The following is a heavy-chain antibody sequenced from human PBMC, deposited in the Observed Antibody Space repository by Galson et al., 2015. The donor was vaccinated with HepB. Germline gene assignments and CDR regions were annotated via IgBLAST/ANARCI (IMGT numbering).Heavy chain of an antibody. Sequence: LSLTCTVSGASISGYYWSWIRQPPGKGLEWIGYIYYSGSTNYSPSLKSRVTISVDTSKNQFSLKLSSVTAADTAVYYCAREFGGYGDGETTNWFDPWGQGTLVTVSS. D-gene: IGHD4-17*01. CDR3: AREFGGYGDGETTNWFDP. J-gene: IGHJ5*02. CDR2: IYYSGST. V-gene: IGHV4-59*01. CDR1: GASISGYY.